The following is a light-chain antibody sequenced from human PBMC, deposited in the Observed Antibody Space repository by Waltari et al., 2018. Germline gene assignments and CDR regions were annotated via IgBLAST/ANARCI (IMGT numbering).Light chain of an antibody. CDR2: VNSDGSH. CDR1: SAHISNV. J-gene: IGLJ3*02. CDR3: QTGGHGTWV. V-gene: IGLV4-69*01. Sequence: QLVLTQSPSASASLGASVKLTCTLSSAHISNVIAWHQQQPRKGPRYLMKVNSDGSHSKGAEIPDRFSGSSSGAERYLTISSLQSEDEADYYCQTGGHGTWVFGGGTKLTVL.